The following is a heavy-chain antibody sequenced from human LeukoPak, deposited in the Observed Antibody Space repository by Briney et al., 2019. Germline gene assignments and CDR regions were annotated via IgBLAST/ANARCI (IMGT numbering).Heavy chain of an antibody. CDR3: AKKSSGWYGYFDY. V-gene: IGHV3-23*01. CDR2: ISGSGGSI. J-gene: IGHJ4*02. CDR1: GFTFSSYA. D-gene: IGHD6-19*01. Sequence: PSGGSLRLSCAASGFTFSSYAMSWVRQAPGKGLEWVSAISGSGGSIYYADSVKGRFTISRDNSKNTLYLQMNSLRAEDTAVYYCAKKSSGWYGYFDYWGPGTLVTVSS.